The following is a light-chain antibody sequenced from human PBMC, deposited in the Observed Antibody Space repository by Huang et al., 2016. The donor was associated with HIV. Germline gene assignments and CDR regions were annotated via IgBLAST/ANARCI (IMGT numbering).Light chain of an antibody. CDR1: PSVLYSPNNKNY. CDR3: QQYYSSPLT. Sequence: DIVMTQSPDSLAVSLGERATINCKSSPSVLYSPNNKNYLAWYRQKPGQPPKLLIYWASTRKSGVPDRFSGSGSGTDFTLTISSLQAEDVAVYYCQQYYSSPLTFGGGTKVEIK. V-gene: IGKV4-1*01. CDR2: WAS. J-gene: IGKJ4*01.